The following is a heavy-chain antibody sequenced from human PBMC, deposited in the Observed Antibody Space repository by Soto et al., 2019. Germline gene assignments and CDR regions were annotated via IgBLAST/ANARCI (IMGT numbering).Heavy chain of an antibody. D-gene: IGHD3-22*01. CDR3: ARGVVYRDVGLAYGMDV. Sequence: LSLTCWVYAESLRNHYLTWISTSPGKGLEWVGEINYSGSTRYNWSLGSRVTISVDTSKNQFSLMVTSVTAEDTAVYYCARGVVYRDVGLAYGMDVWGQGPTVTVSS. CDR1: AESLRNHY. CDR2: INYSGST. V-gene: IGHV4-34*01. J-gene: IGHJ6*02.